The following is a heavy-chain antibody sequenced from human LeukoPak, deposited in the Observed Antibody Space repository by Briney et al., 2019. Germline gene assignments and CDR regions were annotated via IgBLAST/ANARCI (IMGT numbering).Heavy chain of an antibody. J-gene: IGHJ4*02. Sequence: SETLSLTCTVSGGSISSYYWSWIRQPPGKGLEWIGYIYYSGSTNYNPSLKSRVTISVDTSKNQFSLKLSSVTAADTAVYYCARGRRFRRDFDYWGQGTLVTVSS. CDR3: ARGRRFRRDFDY. CDR2: IYYSGST. CDR1: GGSISSYY. V-gene: IGHV4-59*01.